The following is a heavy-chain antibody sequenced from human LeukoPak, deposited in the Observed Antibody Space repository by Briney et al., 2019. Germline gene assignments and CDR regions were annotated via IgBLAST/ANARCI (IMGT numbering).Heavy chain of an antibody. CDR1: GFTFRDYY. J-gene: IGHJ2*01. V-gene: IGHV3-11*04. D-gene: IGHD4-17*01. CDR2: ISSSAGTI. Sequence: GGSLRLSCAASGFTFRDYYMSWIRQAPGKGLEWISYISSSAGTIHYVDSVKGRFTISRDNAKNLLYLQMDSLRVEDTAVYYCATSVTRRRLDWFIDLWGRGTLVSVSS. CDR3: ATSVTRRRLDWFIDL.